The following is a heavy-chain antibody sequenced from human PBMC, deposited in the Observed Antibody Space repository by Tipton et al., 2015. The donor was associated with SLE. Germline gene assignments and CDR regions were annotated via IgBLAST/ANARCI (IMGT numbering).Heavy chain of an antibody. Sequence: RSLRLSCAASGFTFSSYAMHWVRQAPGKGLEWVAVISYDGSNKYYADSVKGRFTISRDNSKNTLYLQMNSLRAEDTAVYYCARVIAAAGVEYFGYWGQGTLVTGSS. D-gene: IGHD6-13*01. CDR3: ARVIAAAGVEYFGY. J-gene: IGHJ4*02. V-gene: IGHV3-30*04. CDR2: ISYDGSNK. CDR1: GFTFSSYA.